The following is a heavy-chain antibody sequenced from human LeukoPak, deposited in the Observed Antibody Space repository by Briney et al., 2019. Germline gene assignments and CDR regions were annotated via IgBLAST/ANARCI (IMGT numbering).Heavy chain of an antibody. Sequence: SETLSLTCAVSGGSISSSNWWSWVRQPPGKGLEWIGEIYHSGSTNYNPSLKSRVTISVDKSKNQFSLKLSSVTAADTAVYYCARVAAGYGSGSFDYWGQGTLVTVSS. CDR3: ARVAAGYGSGSFDY. CDR2: IYHSGST. V-gene: IGHV4-4*02. CDR1: GGSISSSNW. J-gene: IGHJ4*02. D-gene: IGHD3-10*01.